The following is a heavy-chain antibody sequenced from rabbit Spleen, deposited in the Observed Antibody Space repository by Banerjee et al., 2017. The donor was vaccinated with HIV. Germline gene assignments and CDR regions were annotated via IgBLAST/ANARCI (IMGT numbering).Heavy chain of an antibody. V-gene: IGHV1S40*01. J-gene: IGHJ4*01. CDR2: IAGSSSGFT. CDR3: ARDLVTVIGWNFNL. D-gene: IGHD5-1*01. Sequence: QSLEESGGGLVQPEGSLALTCKASGFSFSSSDYICWVRQAPGKGLEWISCIAGSSSGFTYSATWAKGRFIMSRTSSTTVTLQMTSLTAADTATYICARDLVTVIGWNFNLWG. CDR1: GFSFSSSDY.